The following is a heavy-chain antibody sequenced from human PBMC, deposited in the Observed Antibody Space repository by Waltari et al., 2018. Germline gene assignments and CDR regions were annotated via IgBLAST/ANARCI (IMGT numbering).Heavy chain of an antibody. J-gene: IGHJ4*02. V-gene: IGHV4-59*08. CDR2: LRNTGGT. D-gene: IGHD3-22*01. CDR3: ARVPTRYYDSLGWGFFDQ. Sequence: HVQLQESGPGLVKPSETLSLTCTVSGDFPSDDHSTWIRQAPGKGLDGIAYLRNTGGTTCTPSLESRVTVSAVTSKKQFSLRLTSVTTADTAVYYCARVPTRYYDSLGWGFFDQWGQGILVTVSS. CDR1: GDFPSDDH.